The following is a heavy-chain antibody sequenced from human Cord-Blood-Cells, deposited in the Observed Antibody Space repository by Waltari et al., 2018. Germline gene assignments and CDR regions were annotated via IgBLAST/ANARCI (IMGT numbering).Heavy chain of an antibody. CDR2: INHSGST. CDR3: ASCPSAAGTRSNWCDP. J-gene: IGHJ5*02. CDR1: GGSFSGYY. Sequence: QVQVQQRGAGLLKPSETLSLTCAVYGGSFSGYYWSWIRQPPGKGLEWIGEINHSGSTNDNPSLRSRVCKSVDTSKNQFALELSSVTAADTAVYYCASCPSAAGTRSNWCDPWGQGTLVTVAS. D-gene: IGHD6-13*01. V-gene: IGHV4-34*01.